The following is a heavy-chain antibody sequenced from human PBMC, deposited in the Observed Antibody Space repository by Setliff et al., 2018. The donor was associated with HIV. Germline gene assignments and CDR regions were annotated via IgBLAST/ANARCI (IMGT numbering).Heavy chain of an antibody. CDR2: IYYSGTT. J-gene: IGHJ1*01. Sequence: NPSETLSLTCSASGGSINSDSYYWGWIRQAPGKGLEWIGSIYYSGTTYYNPSLRGRVTISVDRSRNQFSLTLNSVTAADTATYYCASRGIVVVTMSMPDEFFVHWGHGTLVTVSS. V-gene: IGHV4-39*01. CDR1: GGSINSDSYY. CDR3: ASRGIVVVTMSMPDEFFVH. D-gene: IGHD2-21*02.